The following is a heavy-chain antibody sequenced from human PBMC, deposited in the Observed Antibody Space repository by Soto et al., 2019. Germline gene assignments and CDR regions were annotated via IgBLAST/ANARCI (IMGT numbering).Heavy chain of an antibody. CDR2: ISSSSSYI. V-gene: IGHV3-21*01. CDR1: GFTFSSYS. Sequence: GGSLRLSCAASGFTFSSYSMNWVRQAPGKGLEWVSSISSSSSYIYYADSVKGRFTISRDNAKNSLYLQMNSLRAEDTAVYSCARTGLIAAAGRNWFDPWGQGTLVTVSS. D-gene: IGHD6-13*01. J-gene: IGHJ5*02. CDR3: ARTGLIAAAGRNWFDP.